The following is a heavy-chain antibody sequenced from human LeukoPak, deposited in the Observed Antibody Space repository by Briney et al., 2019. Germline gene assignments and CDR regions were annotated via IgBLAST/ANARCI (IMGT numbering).Heavy chain of an antibody. CDR1: GGTFSSYA. CDR3: ARDPGRYFDPTIYYYYGMDV. V-gene: IGHV1-69*01. Sequence: ASVKVSCKASGGTFSSYAISWVRQAPGQGLEGMGGIIPIFGTANYAQKFQGRVTITADESTSTAYMELSSLRSEDTAVYYCARDPGRYFDPTIYYYYGMDVWGQGTTVTVSS. D-gene: IGHD3-9*01. J-gene: IGHJ6*02. CDR2: IIPIFGTA.